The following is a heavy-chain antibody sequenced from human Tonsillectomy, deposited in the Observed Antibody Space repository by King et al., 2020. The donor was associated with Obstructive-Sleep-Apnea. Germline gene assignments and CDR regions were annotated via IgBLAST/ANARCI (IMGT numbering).Heavy chain of an antibody. CDR2: IRSKANNYAT. J-gene: IGHJ4*02. Sequence: QLVQSGGGLVQPGGSLKLSCAASGFTFSRSAMHWVRQASGKGLEWVGRIRSKANNYATAYAASVKGRFTISRDDSENTAYLQMNSLKTEDTAVYYCTSQDDWVAVSEGDYWGQGTLVTVSS. CDR1: GFTFSRSA. V-gene: IGHV3-73*01. D-gene: IGHD3-22*01. CDR3: TSQDDWVAVSEGDY.